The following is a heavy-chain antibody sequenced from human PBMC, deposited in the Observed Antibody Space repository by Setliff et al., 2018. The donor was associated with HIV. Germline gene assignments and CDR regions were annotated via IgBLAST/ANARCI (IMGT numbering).Heavy chain of an antibody. D-gene: IGHD6-13*01. J-gene: IGHJ4*02. CDR3: TRGIAAAGGYFDY. CDR2: IYYSGNT. CDR1: GGSISSGGYY. Sequence: PSETLSLTCTVSGGSISSGGYYWNWIRQHPGKGLEWIGYIYYSGNTYYNPSLKSRITISLDTSKNQFSLKLSSVTAADTAVYYCTRGIAAAGGYFDYWGPGTLVTVLL. V-gene: IGHV4-31*03.